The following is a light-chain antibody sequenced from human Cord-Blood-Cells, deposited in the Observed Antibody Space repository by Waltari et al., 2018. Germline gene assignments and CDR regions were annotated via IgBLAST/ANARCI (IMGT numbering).Light chain of an antibody. V-gene: IGKV3-20*01. J-gene: IGKJ4*01. Sequence: EILLTQSPGPLSLSPGERATLSCRASQSVSSSYLAWYPQEPGQAPRLRVYGASSRATGIPDRFSGSGSGTDFTLTISRLEPEDFAVYCCQQYGSSAPLTFGGGTKVEIK. CDR3: QQYGSSAPLT. CDR1: QSVSSSY. CDR2: GAS.